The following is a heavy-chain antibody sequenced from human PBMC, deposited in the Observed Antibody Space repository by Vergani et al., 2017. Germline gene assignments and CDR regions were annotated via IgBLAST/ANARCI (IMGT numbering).Heavy chain of an antibody. CDR3: ARDRTRNYQLVGSYADY. V-gene: IGHV3-48*02. Sequence: EVQLVESGGGLVQPGGSLRLSCAASGFTFSSYSMNWVRQAPGKGLEWVSYISSSSSTIYYADSVKGRFTISRDNAKNSLYLQMNSLRDEDTAVYYCARDRTRNYQLVGSYADYWGQGTLVTVSS. D-gene: IGHD1-26*01. CDR1: GFTFSSYS. J-gene: IGHJ4*02. CDR2: ISSSSSTI.